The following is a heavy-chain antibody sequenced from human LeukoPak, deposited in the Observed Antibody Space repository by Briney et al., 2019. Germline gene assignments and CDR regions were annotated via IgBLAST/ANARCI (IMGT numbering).Heavy chain of an antibody. CDR1: GYTFTSYA. Sequence: ASVKVSRKAPGYTFTSYAMNWVRQAPGQGLEWMGWINTNTGNPTYAQGFTGRFVFSLDTSVSTAYLQISSLKAEDTAVYYCARGFVVVPAAMIYWGQGTLVTVSS. J-gene: IGHJ4*02. CDR2: INTNTGNP. CDR3: ARGFVVVPAAMIY. V-gene: IGHV7-4-1*02. D-gene: IGHD2-2*01.